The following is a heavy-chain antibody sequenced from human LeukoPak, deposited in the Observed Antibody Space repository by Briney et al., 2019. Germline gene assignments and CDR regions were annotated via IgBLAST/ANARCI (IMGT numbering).Heavy chain of an antibody. V-gene: IGHV3-7*01. D-gene: IGHD2-21*02. J-gene: IGHJ3*02. CDR3: ARENTRGDPDAFDI. Sequence: PGGSLRLSCAASGFTFSSYWMSWVGQAPGKGLEWVANIKQDGSEKYYVDSVKGRFTISRDNAKNSLYLQMNSLRAEDTAVYYCARENTRGDPDAFDIWGQGTLVTVSS. CDR2: IKQDGSEK. CDR1: GFTFSSYW.